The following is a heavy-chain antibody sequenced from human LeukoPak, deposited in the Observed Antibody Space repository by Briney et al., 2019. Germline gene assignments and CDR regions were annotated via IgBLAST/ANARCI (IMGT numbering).Heavy chain of an antibody. Sequence: ASVKVSCKASGYTFTGYYMHWLRQAPGQGLESMGWIDHGSGNTKYAQKFQGRVTMTRDTSINTAYMELSRLTSDDTAVYYCARDMGIRGVRTPFDYWGQGTLVAVSS. CDR3: ARDMGIRGVRTPFDY. D-gene: IGHD3-10*01. CDR2: IDHGSGNT. J-gene: IGHJ4*02. CDR1: GYTFTGYY. V-gene: IGHV1-2*02.